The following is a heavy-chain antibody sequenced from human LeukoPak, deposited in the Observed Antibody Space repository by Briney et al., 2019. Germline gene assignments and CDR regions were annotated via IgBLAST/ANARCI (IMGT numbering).Heavy chain of an antibody. J-gene: IGHJ5*02. D-gene: IGHD3-3*01. V-gene: IGHV4-59*01. CDR1: GGSISSYY. CDR3: ARAQYYDFWSGYYTNWFDP. CDR2: IYYSGST. Sequence: SETLSLTCTVSGGSISSYYWSWIRQPPGKGLEWIGYIYYSGSTNYNPSLKSRVTISVDTSKNQFSLKLSSVTAADTAVYYCARAQYYDFWSGYYTNWFDPWGQGTLVTVSS.